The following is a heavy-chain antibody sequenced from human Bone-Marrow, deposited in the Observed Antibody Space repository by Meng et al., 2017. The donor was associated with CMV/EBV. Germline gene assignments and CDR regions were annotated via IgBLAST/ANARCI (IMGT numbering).Heavy chain of an antibody. D-gene: IGHD5-18*01. CDR2: INPSGGST. J-gene: IGHJ6*02. Sequence: ASVKGSCKASGYTFTSYYIHWVRQAPGQGLEWMGIINPSGGSTSYAQKFQGRVAITRDTSTSTVYMELSSLKSGDTAVYYCARRGYSYEGDYYYYYGMDVWGQGTTVTVSS. V-gene: IGHV1-46*01. CDR3: ARRGYSYEGDYYYYYGMDV. CDR1: GYTFTSYY.